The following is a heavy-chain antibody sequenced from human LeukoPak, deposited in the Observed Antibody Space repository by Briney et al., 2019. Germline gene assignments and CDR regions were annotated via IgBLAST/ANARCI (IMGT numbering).Heavy chain of an antibody. J-gene: IGHJ5*02. Sequence: PSETLSLTCTVSGDSISSSSSYWGWIRQPPGKGLEWIGSIYYSGSTYYNPSLKSRVTISVDTSKNQFSLKLSSVTAADTAVYYCARYASYWFDPWGQGTLVTVSS. CDR3: ARYASYWFDP. CDR2: IYYSGST. CDR1: GDSISSSSSY. V-gene: IGHV4-39*07.